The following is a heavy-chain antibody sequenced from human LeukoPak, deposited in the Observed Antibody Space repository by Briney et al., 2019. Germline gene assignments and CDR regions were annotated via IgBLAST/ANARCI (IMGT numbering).Heavy chain of an antibody. V-gene: IGHV3-30-3*01. J-gene: IGHJ5*02. CDR2: ISYDGSNK. Sequence: GGSLRLSCAASGFTFSSYAMHWVRQAPGKGLEWVAVISYDGSNKYYADSVKGRFTISRANSKNTLYLQMNSLRAEDTAVYYCARESRLDPWGQGTLVTVSS. CDR1: GFTFSSYA. CDR3: ARESRLDP.